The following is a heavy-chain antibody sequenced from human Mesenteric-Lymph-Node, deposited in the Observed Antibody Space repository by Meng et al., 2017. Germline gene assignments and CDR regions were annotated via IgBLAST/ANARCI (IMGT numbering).Heavy chain of an antibody. CDR3: AKGRSDSSGYYYFDY. CDR1: GFTFSNYA. CDR2: SSGTGGST. V-gene: IGHV3-23*01. D-gene: IGHD3-22*01. Sequence: GESLKISCAASGFTFSNYAMSWVRQAPGKGLEWVSRSSGTGGSTYYADSVKGRFTISRDNSKNTLYLQMNSLRAEDTAVYYCAKGRSDSSGYYYFDYWGQGTMVTVSS. J-gene: IGHJ4*02.